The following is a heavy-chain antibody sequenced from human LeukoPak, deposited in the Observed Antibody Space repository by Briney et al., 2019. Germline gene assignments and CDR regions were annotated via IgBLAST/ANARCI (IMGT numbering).Heavy chain of an antibody. J-gene: IGHJ4*02. CDR3: ARAALVGSSTSGYFDY. Sequence: SETLSLTCTVSGGSINNYYCNWIRQSPGKGLEWIAYIYSSGSTDYNPSLKSRVTISADRSKNQFSLKLSSVTAADTAVYYCARAALVGSSTSGYFDYWGQGTLVTVSS. CDR2: IYSSGST. D-gene: IGHD2-2*01. V-gene: IGHV4-59*12. CDR1: GGSINNYY.